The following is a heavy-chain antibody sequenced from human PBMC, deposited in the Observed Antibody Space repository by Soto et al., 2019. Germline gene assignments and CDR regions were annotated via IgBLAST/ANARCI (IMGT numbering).Heavy chain of an antibody. CDR1: GVYISSVCYY. J-gene: IGHJ3*01. CDR2: IDSSVTT. Sequence: QVQLQGSSPGMVKPYQILSLTCTVSGVYISSVCYYWNWIRQLPGKALEWIGYIDSSVTTYYTPPLNNREIIPLGTSKNQFSQSRSSVNAVERAVSYCSRDREAFYFWGPGKMGNGSS. D-gene: IGHD1-26*01. CDR3: SRDREAFYF. V-gene: IGHV4-31*03.